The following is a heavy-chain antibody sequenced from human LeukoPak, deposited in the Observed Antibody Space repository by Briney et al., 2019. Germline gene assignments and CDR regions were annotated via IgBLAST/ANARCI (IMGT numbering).Heavy chain of an antibody. CDR3: AKDLSSYYYDSSGYYPGY. D-gene: IGHD3-22*01. CDR2: IRYDGSNK. CDR1: GFTFSSYG. V-gene: IGHV3-30*02. J-gene: IGHJ4*02. Sequence: PGRSLRLSCAASGFTFSSYGMHWVRQAPGKGLEWVAFIRYDGSNKYYADSVKGRFTISRDNAKNTLYLQMNSLRAEDTAVYYCAKDLSSYYYDSSGYYPGYWGQGTLVTVSS.